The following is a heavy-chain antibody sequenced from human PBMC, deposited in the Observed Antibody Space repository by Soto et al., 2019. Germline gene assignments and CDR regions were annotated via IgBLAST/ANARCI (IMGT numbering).Heavy chain of an antibody. CDR2: IHYSGST. D-gene: IGHD3-16*01. CDR1: GGSISSYY. Sequence: SETLSLTCTVSGGSISSYYWSWIRQPPGKGLEWIGYIHYSGSTNYNPSLKSRVTISVDTSKNQFSLKLSSVTAADTAVYYCARYYGSYSDYWGQGTLVTVS. J-gene: IGHJ4*02. CDR3: ARYYGSYSDY. V-gene: IGHV4-59*08.